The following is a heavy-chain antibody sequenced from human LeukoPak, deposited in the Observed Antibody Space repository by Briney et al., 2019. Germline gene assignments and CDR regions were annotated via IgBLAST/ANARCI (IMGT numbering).Heavy chain of an antibody. CDR3: ARWGNYGPAFDI. D-gene: IGHD3-16*01. V-gene: IGHV3-7*01. J-gene: IGHJ3*02. CDR2: IKKDGSEK. Sequence: GGSLRLSWQAPGFTFGSYYMTWVGQAPGKGLEWVTNIKKDGSEKYYVDSVKGRFTISRDNAKNSLYLQMNSLRAEDTAVYYCARWGNYGPAFDIWGQGTMVTVSS. CDR1: GFTFGSYY.